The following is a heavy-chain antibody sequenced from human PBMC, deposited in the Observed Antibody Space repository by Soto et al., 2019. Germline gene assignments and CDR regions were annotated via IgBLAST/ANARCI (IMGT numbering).Heavy chain of an antibody. J-gene: IGHJ4*02. CDR3: ARQRKTVVTQVYFDH. D-gene: IGHD2-21*02. CDR1: GESISSSSYY. CDR2: IYYSGRT. Sequence: KPSETLSLTCIVSGESISSSSYYWGWIRQPPGKGLEWIGSIYYSGRTYYNPSFKSRVTISIDTSKNQFSLELSSVTATDTAVYYCARQRKTVVTQVYFDHWGQGALVTVSS. V-gene: IGHV4-39*01.